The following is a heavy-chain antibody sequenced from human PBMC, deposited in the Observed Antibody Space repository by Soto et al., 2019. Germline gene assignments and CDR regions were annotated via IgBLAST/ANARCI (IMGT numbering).Heavy chain of an antibody. V-gene: IGHV1-46*01. CDR3: ARDTGYDHDAFDI. Sequence: QVQLVQSGAEVKKPGASVKVSCKASGYSFITSYHMHWVRQAPGQGLEWMGIINPTGSMTRYSQKFQGRITMTGDTSTATDYMELSNLTSEDTAVYFCARDTGYDHDAFDIWGQGTMVTVSS. D-gene: IGHD5-12*01. J-gene: IGHJ3*02. CDR1: GYSFITSYH. CDR2: INPTGSMT.